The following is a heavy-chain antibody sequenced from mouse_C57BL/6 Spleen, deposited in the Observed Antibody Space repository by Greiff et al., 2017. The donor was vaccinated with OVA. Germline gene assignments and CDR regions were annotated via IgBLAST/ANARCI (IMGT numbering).Heavy chain of an antibody. J-gene: IGHJ4*01. D-gene: IGHD1-1*01. CDR1: GYTFTSYW. Sequence: VQLQQPGAELVMPGASVKLSCKASGYTFTSYWMHWVKQRPGQGLEWIGEIDPSDSYTNYNQKFKGKSTLTVDKSSSTAYMQLSSLTSEDSAVYYCACYYGSSPYAMDYWGQGTSVTVSS. CDR2: IDPSDSYT. V-gene: IGHV1-69*01. CDR3: ACYYGSSPYAMDY.